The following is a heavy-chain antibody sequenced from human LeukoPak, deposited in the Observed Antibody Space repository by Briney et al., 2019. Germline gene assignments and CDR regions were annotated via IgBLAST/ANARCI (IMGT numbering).Heavy chain of an antibody. D-gene: IGHD2-15*01. J-gene: IGHJ5*02. Sequence: PSETLSLTCTVSGYSISSGYYWGWIRQPPGKGLEWIGEINHSGSTNYNPSLKSRVTISVDTSKNQFSLKLSSVTAADTAVYYCARRARRRGYCSGGSCPTTPLGWFDPWGQGTLVTVSS. CDR3: ARRARRRGYCSGGSCPTTPLGWFDP. CDR2: INHSGST. V-gene: IGHV4-38-2*02. CDR1: GYSISSGYY.